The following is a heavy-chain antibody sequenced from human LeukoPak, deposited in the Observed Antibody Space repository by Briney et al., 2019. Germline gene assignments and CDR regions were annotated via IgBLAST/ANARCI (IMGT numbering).Heavy chain of an antibody. V-gene: IGHV1-18*01. CDR2: ISAYNGNT. CDR1: GYTFTSYG. J-gene: IGHJ4*02. Sequence: ASVKVSCKASGYTFTSYGISWVRQAPGQGLEWMGWISAYNGNTNYAQKFQGRVTITTDESTSTAYMELSSLRSEDTAVYYCARSAMYYYDSSGRADYWGQGTLVTVSS. CDR3: ARSAMYYYDSSGRADY. D-gene: IGHD3-22*01.